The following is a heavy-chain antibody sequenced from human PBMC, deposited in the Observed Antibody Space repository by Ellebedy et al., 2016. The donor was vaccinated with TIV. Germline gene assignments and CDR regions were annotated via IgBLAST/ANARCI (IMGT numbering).Heavy chain of an antibody. CDR2: ISGSGGST. CDR1: GSTFSSYA. J-gene: IGHJ4*02. D-gene: IGHD3-16*01. CDR3: AKGVGDTLLLGYS. Sequence: GGSLRLSXAASGSTFSSYAMSWVRQAPGKGLEWVAAISGSGGSTYYADSVKGRFTISRDNSKNTLYLQMNSLRAEDTAVYYCAKGVGDTLLLGYSWGQGTLVTVSS. V-gene: IGHV3-23*01.